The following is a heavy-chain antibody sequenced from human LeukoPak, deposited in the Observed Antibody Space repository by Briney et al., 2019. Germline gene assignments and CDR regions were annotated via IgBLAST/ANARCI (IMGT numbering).Heavy chain of an antibody. V-gene: IGHV3-23*01. CDR2: IFPSGGEI. CDR3: ATYRQVLLPFES. D-gene: IGHD2-8*02. CDR1: GFTFSTFA. J-gene: IGHJ4*02. Sequence: GGSLRLSCAASGFTFSTFAMIWVRQPPGEGLEWVSSIFPSGGEIHYADSVRGRFTISRDNSKSTLSMQMNSLRAEDTAIYYCATYRQVLLPFESWGQGTLVTVSS.